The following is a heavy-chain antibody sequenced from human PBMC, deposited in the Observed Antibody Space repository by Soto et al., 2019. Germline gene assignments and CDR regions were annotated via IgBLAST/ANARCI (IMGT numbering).Heavy chain of an antibody. J-gene: IGHJ4*02. D-gene: IGHD3-10*01. CDR2: IYYSGST. CDR3: ARAVVRGDFDY. V-gene: IGHV4-31*03. CDR1: GGSISSGGYY. Sequence: QVQLQESGPGLVKPSQTLSLTCTVSGGSISSGGYYWSWIRQHPGKGLEWIGYIYYSGSTYYNPSRQSRVTLSVDTSKNQFSLKLSSVTAADTAVYYCARAVVRGDFDYWGQGTLVTVSS.